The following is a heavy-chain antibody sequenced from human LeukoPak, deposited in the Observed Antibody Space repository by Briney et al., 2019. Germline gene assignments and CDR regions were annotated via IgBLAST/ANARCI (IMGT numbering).Heavy chain of an antibody. CDR2: IYYSGST. V-gene: IGHV4-39*01. CDR1: GGSISSSSYY. D-gene: IGHD1-26*01. J-gene: IGHJ4*02. CDR3: ARHKTYTGIVGAVDY. Sequence: SETLSLTCTVSGGSISSSSYYWGWIRQPPGKGLEWIGSIYYSGSTYYNPSLKSRVTISVETSKNQFSLKLSSVTAADTAVYYCARHKTYTGIVGAVDYWGQGTLVTVSS.